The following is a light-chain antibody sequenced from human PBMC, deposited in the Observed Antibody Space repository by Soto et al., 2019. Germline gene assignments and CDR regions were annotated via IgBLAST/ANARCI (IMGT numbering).Light chain of an antibody. CDR3: HSYDVSLSGPV. V-gene: IGLV1-40*01. Sequence: QSVLTQPPSLSGAPRQRVTISCTGSSSNIGAGYDVHWYQQLPGTAPRVLIYDNNSRPSGVPARFSGSKSGTSASLAITGLQGEDEADYYCHSYDVSLSGPVFGGGTKLTVL. CDR1: SSNIGAGYD. CDR2: DNN. J-gene: IGLJ2*01.